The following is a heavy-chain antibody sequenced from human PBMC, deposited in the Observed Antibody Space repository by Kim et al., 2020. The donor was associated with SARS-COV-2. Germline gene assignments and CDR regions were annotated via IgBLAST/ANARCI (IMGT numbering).Heavy chain of an antibody. D-gene: IGHD4-4*01. CDR2: IYYSGST. Sequence: SETLSLTCTVSGGSISSGGYYWSWIRQHPGKGLEWIGYIYYSGSTYYNPSLKSRVTISVDTSKNQFSLKLSSVTAADTAVYYCARENYSNSIYGYYYYMDVWGKGTTVTVSS. J-gene: IGHJ6*03. CDR1: GGSISSGGYY. V-gene: IGHV4-31*03. CDR3: ARENYSNSIYGYYYYMDV.